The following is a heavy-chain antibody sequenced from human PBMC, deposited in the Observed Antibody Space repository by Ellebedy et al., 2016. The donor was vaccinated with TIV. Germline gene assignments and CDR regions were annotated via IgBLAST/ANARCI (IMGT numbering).Heavy chain of an antibody. CDR1: GFTFSNAW. CDR2: ISSSSTTI. CDR3: ARGGVWFGELMDY. D-gene: IGHD3-10*01. V-gene: IGHV3-48*01. Sequence: GESLKISCAASGFTFSNAWMNWVRQAPGKGLEWVSYISSSSTTIYYADSVKGRFTISRDNAKNSLYLQMNSLRAEDTAVYYCARGGVWFGELMDYWGQGTLVTVSS. J-gene: IGHJ4*02.